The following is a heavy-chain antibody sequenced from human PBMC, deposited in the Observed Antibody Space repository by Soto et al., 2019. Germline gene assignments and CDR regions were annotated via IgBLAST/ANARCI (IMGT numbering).Heavy chain of an antibody. V-gene: IGHV1-3*01. J-gene: IGHJ6*02. CDR2: INAGNGNT. Sequence: ASVEVSCKASGYTFTSYAMHWVRQAPGQRLEWMGWINAGNGNTKYSQKFQGRVTITRDTSASTAYMELSSLRSEDTAVYYCASGEGYCSSTSCYTYYYYYGMDVWGQGTTVTVSS. CDR1: GYTFTSYA. CDR3: ASGEGYCSSTSCYTYYYYYGMDV. D-gene: IGHD2-2*02.